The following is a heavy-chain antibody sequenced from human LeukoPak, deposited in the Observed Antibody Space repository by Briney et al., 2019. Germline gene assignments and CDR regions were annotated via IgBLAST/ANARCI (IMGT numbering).Heavy chain of an antibody. CDR3: ARYSGYASRGFGYYYYMDV. J-gene: IGHJ6*03. V-gene: IGHV4-59*01. CDR1: GGSISSYY. D-gene: IGHD5-12*01. CDR2: IYYSGST. Sequence: SETLSLTCTVSGGSISSYYWSWIRRPPGKGLEWIGYIYYSGSTNYNPSLKSRVTISVDTSKNQFSLKLSSVTAADTAVYYCARYSGYASRGFGYYYYMDVWGKGTTVTVSS.